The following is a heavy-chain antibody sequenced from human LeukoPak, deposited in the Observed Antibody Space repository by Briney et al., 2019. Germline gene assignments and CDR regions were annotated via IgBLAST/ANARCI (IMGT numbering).Heavy chain of an antibody. J-gene: IGHJ4*02. CDR1: GFSVSYNY. CDR3: ARISGTLCFDL. CDR2: IYAGGDT. D-gene: IGHD1-7*01. V-gene: IGHV3-66*01. Sequence: GGSPRLSCAASGFSVSYNYMSWVRQAPARGLEWVSVIYAGGDTYYADSMKGRFTISRDNSKNTVYLQMHSLRADDTAVYYCARISGTLCFDLWGLGTLVTVSS.